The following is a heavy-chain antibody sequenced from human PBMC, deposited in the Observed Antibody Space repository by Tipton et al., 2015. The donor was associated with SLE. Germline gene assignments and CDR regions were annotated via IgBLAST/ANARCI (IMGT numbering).Heavy chain of an antibody. CDR3: ATTGEQMATIYDTFDI. D-gene: IGHD5-24*01. CDR1: GDSISSGSYY. J-gene: IGHJ3*02. CDR2: IYDSGTT. V-gene: IGHV4-39*07. Sequence: TLSLTCTVSGDSISSGSYYWSWIRQPPGKGLEWIGSIYDSGTTYYNPSLKSRVTISLDTSKNQFSLRLTSVTAADTAVYYCATTGEQMATIYDTFDIWGQGTMVNVSS.